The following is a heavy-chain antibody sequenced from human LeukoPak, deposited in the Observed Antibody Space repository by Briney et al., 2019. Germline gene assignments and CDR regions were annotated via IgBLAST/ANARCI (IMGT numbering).Heavy chain of an antibody. CDR1: GDSISYYY. D-gene: IGHD5-18*01. V-gene: IGHV4-59*01. CDR3: ARVRGYSYDSSDFDY. CDR2: IYYSGNT. J-gene: IGHJ4*02. Sequence: SETLSLTCTVSGDSISYYYWSWIRQPPGKGMEWIGKIYYSGNTNYNPSLKSRVTISVDTSKNQFSLKLSSVTAADTPVYYCARVRGYSYDSSDFDYWGQGTLVTVSS.